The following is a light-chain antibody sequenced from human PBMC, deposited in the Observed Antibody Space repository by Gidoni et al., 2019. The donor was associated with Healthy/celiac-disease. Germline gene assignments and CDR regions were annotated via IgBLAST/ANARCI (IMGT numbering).Light chain of an antibody. CDR1: QSVSSN. V-gene: IGKV3-15*01. Sequence: SQSVSSNLAWYQQKPGQAPRLLIYGASTRATGIPARFSGSGSGTEFTLTISSLQSEDFAVYYCQQYNNWLWTFGQGTKVEIK. J-gene: IGKJ1*01. CDR3: QQYNNWLWT. CDR2: GAS.